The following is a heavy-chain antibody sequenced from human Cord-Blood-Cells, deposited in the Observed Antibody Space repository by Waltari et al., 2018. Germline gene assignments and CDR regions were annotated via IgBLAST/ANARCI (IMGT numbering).Heavy chain of an antibody. D-gene: IGHD2-2*01. Sequence: QVQLQQWGAGLLKPSETLSLTCAVYGGSFSGYYWSWIRQPPGKGLEWIGEINHSGRPNYNPSLKSRVTISVDTSKNQFSLKLSSVTAADTAVYYCARGGCSSTSCYYFDYWGQGTLVTVSS. V-gene: IGHV4-34*01. CDR1: GGSFSGYY. CDR2: INHSGRP. J-gene: IGHJ4*02. CDR3: ARGGCSSTSCYYFDY.